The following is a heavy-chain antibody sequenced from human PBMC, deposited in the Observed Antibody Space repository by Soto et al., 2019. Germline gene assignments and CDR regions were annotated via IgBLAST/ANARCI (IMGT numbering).Heavy chain of an antibody. D-gene: IGHD3-3*01. CDR3: AGTYYDFWSGYYRLHYSYYYMDV. CDR1: SGSISSSNW. V-gene: IGHV4-4*02. CDR2: IYHSGST. J-gene: IGHJ6*03. Sequence: QVQLQESGPGLVKPSGTLSLTCAVSSGSISSSNWWSWVRQPPGKGLEWIGEIYHSGSTNYNPSLKSRVTISVDKSKNQFSLKLSSVTAADTAVYYCAGTYYDFWSGYYRLHYSYYYMDVWGKGTTVTVSS.